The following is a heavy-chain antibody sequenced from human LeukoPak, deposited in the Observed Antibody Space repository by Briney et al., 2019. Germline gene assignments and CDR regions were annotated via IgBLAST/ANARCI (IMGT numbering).Heavy chain of an antibody. CDR2: ISSSGSTI. CDR1: GFTFSSYE. D-gene: IGHD3-22*01. CDR3: ARALTPPYYYDSSGYYEDY. J-gene: IGHJ4*02. V-gene: IGHV3-48*03. Sequence: GGSLRLSCAASGFTFSSYEMNWVRQAPGKGLEWVSYISSSGSTIYYAYSVKGRFTISRDNAKNSLYLQMNSLRAEDTAVYYCARALTPPYYYDSSGYYEDYWGQGTLVTVSS.